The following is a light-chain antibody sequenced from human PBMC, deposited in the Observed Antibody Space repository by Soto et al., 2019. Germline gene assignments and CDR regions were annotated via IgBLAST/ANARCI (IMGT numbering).Light chain of an antibody. V-gene: IGKV1-16*01. Sequence: IRMTQSPSSLSASVGDRVTITCRASQSISSYLAWYQQKPGKAPKLLVYSASTLQSGVPSRFSGSGSGPDFTLTISSLQPDDFATYYCQHYNSYSEAFGQGTKVDIK. CDR3: QHYNSYSEA. CDR1: QSISSY. J-gene: IGKJ1*01. CDR2: SAS.